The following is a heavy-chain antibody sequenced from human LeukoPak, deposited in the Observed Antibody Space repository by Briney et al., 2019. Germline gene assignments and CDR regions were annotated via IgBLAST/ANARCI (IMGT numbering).Heavy chain of an antibody. J-gene: IGHJ3*02. CDR3: ARAPLSGTYYTDAFDI. Sequence: SETLSLTCTVSGDSISSYYWSWIRQPPGKGLEWIGYIYYSGSTDYNPSLKSRVTISPDKSKNQFSLTLTSVTAADTAVYFCARAPLSGTYYTDAFDIWGQGTMVTVSS. D-gene: IGHD1-26*01. CDR1: GDSISSYY. CDR2: IYYSGST. V-gene: IGHV4-59*12.